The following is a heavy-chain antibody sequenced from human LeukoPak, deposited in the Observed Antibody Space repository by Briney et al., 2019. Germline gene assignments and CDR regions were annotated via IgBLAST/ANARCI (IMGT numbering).Heavy chain of an antibody. CDR2: ISYDGSNK. Sequence: GGSLRLSFAASGFTFSSYGMHWVRQAPGKGLEWVAVISYDGSNKYYADSVKGRFTISRDNSKNTLYLQMGTLRAEDTAVYYCARDIVVVPAAHYFDYWGQGTLVTVSS. D-gene: IGHD2-2*01. CDR3: ARDIVVVPAAHYFDY. J-gene: IGHJ4*02. CDR1: GFTFSSYG. V-gene: IGHV3-30*03.